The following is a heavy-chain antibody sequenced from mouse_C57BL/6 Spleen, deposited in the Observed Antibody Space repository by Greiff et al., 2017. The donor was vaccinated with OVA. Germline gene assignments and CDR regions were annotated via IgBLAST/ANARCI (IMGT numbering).Heavy chain of an antibody. CDR3: APVGTYYGYDEGCAY. J-gene: IGHJ3*01. CDR1: GFNIKDYY. D-gene: IGHD2-9*01. CDR2: IDPADGDT. V-gene: IGHV14-2*01. Sequence: VQLQQSGAELVKPGASVKLSCTASGFNIKDYYMHWVKQRTEQGLEWIGRIDPADGDTKYAPKFQGKATITADTSSNTAYLQLSSLTSEDTAVYYCAPVGTYYGYDEGCAYWGQGTLVTVSA.